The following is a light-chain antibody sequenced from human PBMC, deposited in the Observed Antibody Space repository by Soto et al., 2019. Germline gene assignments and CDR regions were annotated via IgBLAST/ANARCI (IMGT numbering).Light chain of an antibody. Sequence: EIVMTQSPATLSVSPGERATLSCRASQSVSSNLAWYQQKPGQAPRLLIYGASTRATGIPARFSGSGSGTAFTLTISSLQSEDFAVYYCQQYNNWRPQTFGRGTKVEIK. CDR1: QSVSSN. CDR3: QQYNNWRPQT. CDR2: GAS. J-gene: IGKJ1*01. V-gene: IGKV3-15*01.